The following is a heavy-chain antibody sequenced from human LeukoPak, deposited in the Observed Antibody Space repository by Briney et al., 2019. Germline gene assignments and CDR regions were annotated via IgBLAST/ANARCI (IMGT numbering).Heavy chain of an antibody. CDR2: INPNSGGT. J-gene: IGHJ3*02. D-gene: IGHD2-15*01. CDR1: GYTFTGHY. Sequence: ASVKVSCKASGYTFTGHYMHWVRQAPGQGLEWMGWINPNSGGTNYAQKFQGRVTMTRDTSISTAYMELSRLRSDDTAVYYCATVRLLLSAVDAFDIWGQGIMVTVSS. V-gene: IGHV1-2*02. CDR3: ATVRLLLSAVDAFDI.